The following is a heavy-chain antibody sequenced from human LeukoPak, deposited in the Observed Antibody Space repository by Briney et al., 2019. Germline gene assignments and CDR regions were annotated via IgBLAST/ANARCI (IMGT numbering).Heavy chain of an antibody. D-gene: IGHD3-22*01. CDR3: ARHAPTWLPLDY. V-gene: IGHV4-59*08. Sequence: SETLSLTCTVSGGSISSSYWSWIRQPPGKGLEWIGYIYYSGSTNYNPSLKSRVTISVDTSKNQFSLKLSSVTAADTAVYYCARHAPTWLPLDYWGQGTLVTVSS. J-gene: IGHJ4*02. CDR2: IYYSGST. CDR1: GGSISSSY.